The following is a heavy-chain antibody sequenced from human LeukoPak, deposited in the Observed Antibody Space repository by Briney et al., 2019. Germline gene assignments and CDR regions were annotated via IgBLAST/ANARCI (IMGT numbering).Heavy chain of an antibody. CDR2: INHSGST. CDR1: GGSFSGYY. J-gene: IGHJ5*02. D-gene: IGHD3-16*02. V-gene: IGHV4-34*01. Sequence: SETLSLTCAVYGGSFSGYYWSWIRQPPGKGLEWIGEINHSGSTNYNPSLKSRVTISVDTSKNQFSLKLSSVTAADTAVYYCARGLIVITFGGVIVRTNWFDPWGQGTLVTVSS. CDR3: ARGLIVITFGGVIVRTNWFDP.